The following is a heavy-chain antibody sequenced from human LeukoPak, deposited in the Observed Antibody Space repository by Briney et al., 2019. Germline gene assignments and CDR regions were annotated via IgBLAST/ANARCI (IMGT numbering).Heavy chain of an antibody. CDR3: ARGRDYDFWSGYYPKQNWFDP. CDR2: MNPNSGNT. V-gene: IGHV1-8*02. CDR1: GYTFTSHY. Sequence: ASVKVSCKASGYTFTSHYMHWVRQATGQGLEWMGWMNPNSGNTGYAQKFQGRVTMTRNTSISTAYMELSSLRSEDTAVYSCARGRDYDFWSGYYPKQNWFDPWGQGTLVTVSS. J-gene: IGHJ5*02. D-gene: IGHD3-3*01.